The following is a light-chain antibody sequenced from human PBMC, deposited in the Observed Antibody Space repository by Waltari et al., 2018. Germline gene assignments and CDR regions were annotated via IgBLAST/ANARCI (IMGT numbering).Light chain of an antibody. CDR2: LNDDGSI. Sequence: QLVLTQSPSASASLGASVKLTCTLRSGHSSYAIAWHQQQPEKGLRYLMKLNDDGSISKGDGIPDRFSGSSSGAERYLTISSLQAEDEADYYCQTWGTGIQVFGGGTKLTVL. V-gene: IGLV4-69*01. CDR1: SGHSSYA. CDR3: QTWGTGIQV. J-gene: IGLJ3*02.